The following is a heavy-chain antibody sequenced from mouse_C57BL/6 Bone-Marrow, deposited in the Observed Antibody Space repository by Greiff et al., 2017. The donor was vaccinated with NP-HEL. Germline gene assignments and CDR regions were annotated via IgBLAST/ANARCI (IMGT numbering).Heavy chain of an antibody. CDR1: GFTFSSYA. CDR2: ISDGGSYT. V-gene: IGHV5-4*03. D-gene: IGHD2-4*01. J-gene: IGHJ1*03. Sequence: EVKLMESGGGLVKPGGSLKLSCAASGFTFSSYAMSWVRQTPEKRLEWVATISDGGSYTYYLDNVKGRFTISRDNAKNNLYLQMSHLKSEDTAMYYCARPIYYDYDEDWYFDVWGTGTTVTVSS. CDR3: ARPIYYDYDEDWYFDV.